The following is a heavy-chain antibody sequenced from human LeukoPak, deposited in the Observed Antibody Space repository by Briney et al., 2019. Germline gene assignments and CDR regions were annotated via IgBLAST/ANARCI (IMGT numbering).Heavy chain of an antibody. CDR1: GGSISSYY. Sequence: PSETLSLTCTVPGGSISSYYWSWIRQPPGKGLEWIGYIYYSGSTNYNPSLKSRVTISVDTSKNQFSLKLSSVTAADTAVYYCARALWYFDLWGRGTLVTVSS. V-gene: IGHV4-59*01. J-gene: IGHJ2*01. CDR3: ARALWYFDL. CDR2: IYYSGST.